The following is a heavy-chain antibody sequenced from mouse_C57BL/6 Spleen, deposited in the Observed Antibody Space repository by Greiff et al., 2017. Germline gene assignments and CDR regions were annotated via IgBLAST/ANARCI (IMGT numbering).Heavy chain of an antibody. J-gene: IGHJ2*01. V-gene: IGHV5-15*01. CDR2: ISNLAYSI. D-gene: IGHD1-1*01. CDR1: GFTFSDYG. Sequence: EVKLMESGGGLVQPGGSLKLSCAASGFTFSDYGMAWVRQAPRKGPEWVAFISNLAYSIYYADTVTGRFTVSRENAKNTLYLELSSLRSEDTAMYYCARHRDYYVFDYWGQGTTLTVSS. CDR3: ARHRDYYVFDY.